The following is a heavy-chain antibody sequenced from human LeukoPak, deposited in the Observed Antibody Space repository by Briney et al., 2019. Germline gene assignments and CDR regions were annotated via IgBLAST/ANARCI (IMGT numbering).Heavy chain of an antibody. CDR1: GFTFTNYA. D-gene: IGHD6-19*01. V-gene: IGHV3-23*01. CDR2: ISDSGGST. J-gene: IGHJ4*02. Sequence: GGSLRLSCAASGFTFTNYAMSWVRQAPGKGLEWVSAISDSGGSTYYADSVKGRFTISRDNSKNTLYLQMNSLRAEDTAVYYCAKGPVEAYFDYWGQGTLVTVSS. CDR3: AKGPVEAYFDY.